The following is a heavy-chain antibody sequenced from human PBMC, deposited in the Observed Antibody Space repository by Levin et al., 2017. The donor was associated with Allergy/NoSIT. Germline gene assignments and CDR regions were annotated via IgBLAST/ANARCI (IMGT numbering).Heavy chain of an antibody. CDR3: ARGYDWRFDY. V-gene: IGHV3-7*01. D-gene: IGHD1-20*01. CDR1: GFPFSSYW. J-gene: IGHJ4*02. Sequence: GGSLRLSCVASGFPFSSYWVTWVRQAPGKGLEWVGNFNEDGSEKYYLDSVKGRFTISRDNAKNSRYLEMNSLRVEDTAMYYCARGYDWRFDYWGQGTLVTVSS. CDR2: FNEDGSEK.